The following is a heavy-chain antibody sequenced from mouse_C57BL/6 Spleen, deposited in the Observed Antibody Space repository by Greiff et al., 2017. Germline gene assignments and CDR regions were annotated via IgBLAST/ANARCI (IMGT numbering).Heavy chain of an antibody. Sequence: VQLQQSGPELVKPGASVKIPCKASGYTFTDYNMDWVKQSHGKSLEWIGDINPNNGGTIYNQKFKGKATLTVDKSSSTAYMELRSLTSEDTAVYYCARGDGNYDYFDYWGQGTTLTVSS. V-gene: IGHV1-18*01. J-gene: IGHJ2*01. D-gene: IGHD2-1*01. CDR2: INPNNGGT. CDR1: GYTFTDYN. CDR3: ARGDGNYDYFDY.